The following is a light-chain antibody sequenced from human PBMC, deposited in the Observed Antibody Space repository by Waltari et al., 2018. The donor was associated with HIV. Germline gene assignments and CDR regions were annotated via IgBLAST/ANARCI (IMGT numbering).Light chain of an antibody. Sequence: QSALTQPPSASGSPGQSVALSCTGSSNDIGPYNFVSWYQPHPGKAPQLLIYDVTRRPPGIPDRFSGTKSGYTASLTVSDLQVEDEADYYCVSYTEKDTFLLFGGGTKLAV. J-gene: IGLJ2*01. CDR1: SNDIGPYNF. CDR2: DVT. CDR3: VSYTEKDTFLL. V-gene: IGLV2-8*01.